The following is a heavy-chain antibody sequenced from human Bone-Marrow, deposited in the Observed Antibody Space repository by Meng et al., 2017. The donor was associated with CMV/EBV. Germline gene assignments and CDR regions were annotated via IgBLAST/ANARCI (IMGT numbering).Heavy chain of an antibody. CDR1: GFTFSSYG. Sequence: GGSLRLSCAASGFTFSSYGMHWVRQALGKGLEWVAFIRHDGSNKYYADSVKGRFTISRDNPKNTLYVQMNSLRVDDTAVYYCAKDLYDFWNGYFIGFDCWGQGTLVTVSS. CDR2: IRHDGSNK. J-gene: IGHJ4*02. CDR3: AKDLYDFWNGYFIGFDC. V-gene: IGHV3-30*02. D-gene: IGHD3-3*01.